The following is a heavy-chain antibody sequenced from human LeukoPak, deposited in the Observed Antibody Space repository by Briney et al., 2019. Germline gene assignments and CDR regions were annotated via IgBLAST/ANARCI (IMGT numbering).Heavy chain of an antibody. V-gene: IGHV4-61*01. CDR3: AREAAKSYFDY. CDR1: GGSVSSGSYY. Sequence: PSETLSLTCTVSGGSVSSGSYYWSWIRQSPGKGLEWIGYSYYSGSTKYNPSLKSRVTISVDTSKNQFSLKLSSVTAADTAVYYCAREAAKSYFDYWGQGILVTVSS. J-gene: IGHJ4*02. CDR2: SYYSGST. D-gene: IGHD2-15*01.